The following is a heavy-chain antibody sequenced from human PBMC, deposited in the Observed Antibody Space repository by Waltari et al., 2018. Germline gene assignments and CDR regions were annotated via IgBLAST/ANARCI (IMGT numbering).Heavy chain of an antibody. CDR2: IIPIFGTA. J-gene: IGHJ2*01. CDR3: ARERRRRGVEMATIWNFDL. D-gene: IGHD5-12*01. CDR1: GGTFSSYA. Sequence: QVQLVQSGAEVKKPGSSVKVSCKASGGTFSSYAISWVRQAPGPGLEWMGGIIPIFGTANYAQKFQGRVTITADESTSTAYMELSSLRSEDTAVYYCARERRRRGVEMATIWNFDLWGRGTLVTVSS. V-gene: IGHV1-69*13.